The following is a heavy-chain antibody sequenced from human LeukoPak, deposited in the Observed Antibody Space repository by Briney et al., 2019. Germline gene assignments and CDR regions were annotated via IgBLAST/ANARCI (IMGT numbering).Heavy chain of an antibody. J-gene: IGHJ3*02. D-gene: IGHD6-19*01. V-gene: IGHV3-23*01. CDR3: ARVVAVAGRAFDI. CDR2: ISGSGGST. Sequence: PGGSLRLSCAASGFTFSSYAMSWVRQVPGKGLEWVSAISGSGGSTYYADSVKGRFTISRDSSKNTLYLQMNSLRAEDTAVYYCARVVAVAGRAFDIWGQGTMVTVSS. CDR1: GFTFSSYA.